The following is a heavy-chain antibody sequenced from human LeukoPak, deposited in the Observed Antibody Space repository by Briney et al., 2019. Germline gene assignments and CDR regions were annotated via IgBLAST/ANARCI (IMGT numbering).Heavy chain of an antibody. Sequence: GGSLRLSCAASGFTFSNAWMSWVRQAPGKGLEWVGRIKSKTDGGTTDYAAPVKGRFTISRDASKNTLSLQMNSLKTEDTAVYWCTTEGYNGYDPFDYWGEGTLVTVSS. D-gene: IGHD5-12*01. J-gene: IGHJ4*02. CDR2: IKSKTDGGTT. CDR1: GFTFSNAW. CDR3: TTEGYNGYDPFDY. V-gene: IGHV3-15*01.